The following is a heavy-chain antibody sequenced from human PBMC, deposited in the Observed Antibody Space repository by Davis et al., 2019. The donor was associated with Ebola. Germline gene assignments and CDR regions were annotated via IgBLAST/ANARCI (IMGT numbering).Heavy chain of an antibody. CDR3: TREFGGSYDY. CDR1: GFSFSYYW. V-gene: IGHV3-49*04. D-gene: IGHD1-26*01. Sequence: GGSLRLSCAASGFSFSYYWMSWVRQAPGKGLEWVGFIRSKAYGGTTEYAASVKGRFTISRDDSKSIAYLQMNNLKTDDTAFYYCTREFGGSYDYWGQGTLVTVSS. J-gene: IGHJ4*02. CDR2: IRSKAYGGTT.